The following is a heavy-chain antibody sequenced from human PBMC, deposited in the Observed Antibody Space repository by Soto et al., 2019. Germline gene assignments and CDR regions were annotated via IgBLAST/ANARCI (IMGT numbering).Heavy chain of an antibody. CDR2: ISDYNGNT. Sequence: QVQLVQSGAEVKKPWASVKVSCKASGYTFTSYGISRVRQAPGQELEWMRWISDYNGNTNYAQKLQGRVNMTTDTSTTTAYRELRSLRSDDTAVYYCAKDRRITMVRGVLNWFDPWGQGTLVTVSS. D-gene: IGHD3-10*01. J-gene: IGHJ5*02. V-gene: IGHV1-18*04. CDR3: AKDRRITMVRGVLNWFDP. CDR1: GYTFTSYG.